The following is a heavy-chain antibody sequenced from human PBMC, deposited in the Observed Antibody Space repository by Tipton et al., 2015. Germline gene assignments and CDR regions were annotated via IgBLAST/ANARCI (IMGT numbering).Heavy chain of an antibody. J-gene: IGHJ4*02. D-gene: IGHD3-3*01. CDR2: ISGFDGST. V-gene: IGHV3-23*01. CDR3: ANLNWEASTVTTRG. CDR1: GFTFTNYA. Sequence: SLRLSCAASGFTFTNYAMAWVRQAPGKGLEWVSTISGFDGSTYYTDSVKGRFTISRDNSKNTVYLQMNSLRVDDTGVYFCANLNWEASTVTTRGWGQGVLVTVTS.